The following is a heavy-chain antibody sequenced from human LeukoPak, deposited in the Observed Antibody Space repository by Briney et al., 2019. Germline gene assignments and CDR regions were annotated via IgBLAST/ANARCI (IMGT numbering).Heavy chain of an antibody. CDR3: ASPGSSSSLGSFDY. CDR1: GFTFSSYA. CDR2: ISYDGSNK. V-gene: IGHV3-30-3*01. D-gene: IGHD6-6*01. Sequence: GGSLRLSCAASGFTFSSYAMHWVRQAPGKGLEWVAVISYDGSNKYYADSVKGRFTISRDNSKNTLYLQMNSLRAEDTAVYYCASPGSSSSLGSFDYWGQGTLVTVSS. J-gene: IGHJ4*02.